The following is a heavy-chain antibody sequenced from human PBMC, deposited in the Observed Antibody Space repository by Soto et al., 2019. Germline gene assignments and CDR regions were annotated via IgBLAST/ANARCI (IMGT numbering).Heavy chain of an antibody. CDR3: ATACDTGFDA. J-gene: IGHJ5*02. D-gene: IGHD3-9*01. Sequence: QLQLVQSGAEVKKPGASVKVSCRASGYTFSKFDISWLRQAPGQRPEWMGRISPNSGNTNYAPNFQGRVTMTAKTSTNTAYMGLRRLRSDDTGVYYCATACDTGFDAWGQGTLVTVSS. V-gene: IGHV1-18*04. CDR1: GYTFSKFD. CDR2: ISPNSGNT.